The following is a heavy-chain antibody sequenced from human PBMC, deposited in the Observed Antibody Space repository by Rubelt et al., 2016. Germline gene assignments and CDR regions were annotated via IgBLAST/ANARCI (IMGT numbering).Heavy chain of an antibody. CDR3: ARESGGGYYYDYNGMDV. J-gene: IGHJ6*02. D-gene: IGHD4-23*01. Sequence: QVQLQESGPGLVKPSETLSLTCTVSGGSISSYYWSWIRQPAGKGLEWIGRIYSSGITNYNPSLKSRVIMSVDTSKNQFSLKLSSVTAADTAVLYCARESGGGYYYDYNGMDVWGQGTTVTVSS. CDR2: IYSSGIT. V-gene: IGHV4-4*07. CDR1: GGSISSYY.